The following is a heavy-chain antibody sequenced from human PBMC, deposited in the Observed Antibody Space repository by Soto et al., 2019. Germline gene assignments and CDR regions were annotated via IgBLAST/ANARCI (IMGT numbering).Heavy chain of an antibody. J-gene: IGHJ3*02. D-gene: IGHD6-13*01. CDR1: GGTFSSYA. CDR2: IISIFGTA. CDR3: ARDDISAARTDACDI. Sequence: QVQLVQSGAEVKKPGSSVKVSCKASGGTFSSYAISWVRQAPGQGLEWMGVIISIFGTANYAQKFQGRVTITADESTSTSYMELSNLRSKDTAVDYCARDDISAARTDACDIWCQGTMVTVSS. V-gene: IGHV1-69*01.